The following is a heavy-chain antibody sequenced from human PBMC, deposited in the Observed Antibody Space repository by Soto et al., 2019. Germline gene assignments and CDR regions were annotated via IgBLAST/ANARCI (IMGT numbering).Heavy chain of an antibody. J-gene: IGHJ4*02. V-gene: IGHV3-30-3*01. CDR2: ISYDGSNK. CDR1: GFTFSSYA. Sequence: GGSLRLSCAASGFTFSSYAMHWVRQAPGKGLEWVAVISYDGSNKYYADSVKGRFTISRDNSKNTLYLQMNSLRAEDTAVYYCASNGHYYDSSGSRYFDYWGQGTLVTVSS. D-gene: IGHD3-22*01. CDR3: ASNGHYYDSSGSRYFDY.